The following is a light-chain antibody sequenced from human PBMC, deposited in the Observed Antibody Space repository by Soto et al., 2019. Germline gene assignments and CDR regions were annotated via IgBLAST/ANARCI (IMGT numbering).Light chain of an antibody. J-gene: IGLJ1*01. Sequence: QSVLTQPASVSGSPGQSVTISFAGNSSDVGGYNYVSWYQQHPGKAPKLMIYDVSNRPSGVSNRFSGSKSGNTASLTIPGLQAEDEADYYCSSYTSSSTWVFGTGTKVTVL. CDR3: SSYTSSSTWV. V-gene: IGLV2-14*01. CDR1: SSDVGGYNY. CDR2: DVS.